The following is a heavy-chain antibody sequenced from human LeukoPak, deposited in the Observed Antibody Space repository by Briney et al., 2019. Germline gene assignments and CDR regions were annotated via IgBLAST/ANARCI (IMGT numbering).Heavy chain of an antibody. D-gene: IGHD3-9*01. Sequence: SETLSLTCAVYGGSFSGYYWSWLRQPPGKGLEWIGEINHSGSTNYNPSLKSRVTISVDTSKNQFSLKLSSVTAADTAVYYCARGVLRYFDWLFKSDAFDIWGQGTMVTVSS. CDR2: INHSGST. J-gene: IGHJ3*02. V-gene: IGHV4-34*01. CDR1: GGSFSGYY. CDR3: ARGVLRYFDWLFKSDAFDI.